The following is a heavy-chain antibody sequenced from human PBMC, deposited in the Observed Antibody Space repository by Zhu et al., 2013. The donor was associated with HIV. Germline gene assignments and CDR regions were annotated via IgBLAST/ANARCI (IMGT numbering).Heavy chain of an antibody. Sequence: QVQLVQSGAEVKKPGSSVKVSCKASGGTFSSYAISWVRQAPGQGLEWMGGIIPIFGTANYAQKFQGRVTITADESTSTAYMELSSLRSEDTAVYYCARVSYYDFWSGYSHHWYFDLWGRGTLVTVSS. V-gene: IGHV1-69*01. CDR3: ARVSYYDFWSGYSHHWYFDL. CDR2: IIPIFGTA. CDR1: GGTFSSYA. D-gene: IGHD3-3*01. J-gene: IGHJ2*01.